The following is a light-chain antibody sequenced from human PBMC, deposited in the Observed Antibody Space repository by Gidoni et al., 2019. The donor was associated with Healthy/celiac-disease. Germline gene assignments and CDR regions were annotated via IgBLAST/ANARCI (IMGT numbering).Light chain of an antibody. CDR1: SSNIGAGYD. J-gene: IGLJ2*01. Sequence: QSVLTQPPSVSGAPGQRGNISCTGSSSNIGAGYDVHWYQQLPGTAPNLLIYGNSNRPSGVPDRFSGSKSGTSASLAITGLQAEDEADYYCQSYDSSLSGVLFGGGTKLTVL. V-gene: IGLV1-40*01. CDR2: GNS. CDR3: QSYDSSLSGVL.